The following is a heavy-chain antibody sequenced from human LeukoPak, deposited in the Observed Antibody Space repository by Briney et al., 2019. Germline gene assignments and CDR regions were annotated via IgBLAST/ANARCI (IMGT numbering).Heavy chain of an antibody. D-gene: IGHD3-10*01. V-gene: IGHV1-69*04. Sequence: ASVKVSCKASGGTFSSYAISWVRQAPGQGLEWMGRIIPILGIANYAQKFQGRVTITADKSTSTAYMELSSLRSEDTAVYYCASIGLLWFGELSNWFDPWGQGTLVTVSS. CDR3: ASIGLLWFGELSNWFDP. J-gene: IGHJ5*02. CDR1: GGTFSSYA. CDR2: IIPILGIA.